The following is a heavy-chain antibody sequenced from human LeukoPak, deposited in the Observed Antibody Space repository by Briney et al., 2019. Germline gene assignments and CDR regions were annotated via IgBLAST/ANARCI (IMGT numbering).Heavy chain of an antibody. J-gene: IGHJ6*02. CDR2: ISGSGGST. D-gene: IGHD3-10*01. CDR1: GFTFSSYA. V-gene: IGHV3-23*01. CDR3: AKDGRGVYYYYGMDV. Sequence: GGSLRLSCAASGFTFSSYAMNWVRQAPGKGLEWVSAISGSGGSTYYADSVKGRFTISRDNSKNTLYLQMNSLRAEDTAVYYCAKDGRGVYYYYGMDVWGQGTTVTVSS.